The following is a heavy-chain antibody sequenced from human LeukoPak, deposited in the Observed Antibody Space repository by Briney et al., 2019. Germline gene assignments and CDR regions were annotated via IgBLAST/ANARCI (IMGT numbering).Heavy chain of an antibody. D-gene: IGHD6-6*01. Sequence: ASVKVSCKASGYTFTSYAMHWVRQAPGQRLEWMGWINAGNGNTKYSQKFRGRVTITRDTSASTAYMELSSLRSEDTAVYYCARHQWEVARPTYYYYYMDVWGKGTTVTVSS. CDR2: INAGNGNT. CDR3: ARHQWEVARPTYYYYYMDV. V-gene: IGHV1-3*01. J-gene: IGHJ6*03. CDR1: GYTFTSYA.